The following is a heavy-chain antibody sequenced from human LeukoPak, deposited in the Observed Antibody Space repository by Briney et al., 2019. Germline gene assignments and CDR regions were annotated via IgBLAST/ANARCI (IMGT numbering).Heavy chain of an antibody. CDR1: GFTFSSYG. CDR2: ISSSGSTI. Sequence: PGGSLRLSCAASGFTFSSYGMSWIRQAPGKGLEWVSYISSSGSTIYYADSVKGRFTISRDNAKNSLYLQMNSLRAEDTAVYYCARGGEWELLRAPFDYWGQGTLVTVSS. D-gene: IGHD1-26*01. J-gene: IGHJ4*02. V-gene: IGHV3-48*04. CDR3: ARGGEWELLRAPFDY.